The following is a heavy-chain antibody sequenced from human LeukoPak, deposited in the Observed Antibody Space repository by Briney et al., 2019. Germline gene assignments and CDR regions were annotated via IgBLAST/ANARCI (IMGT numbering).Heavy chain of an antibody. CDR2: ISSSSSYI. D-gene: IGHD6-19*01. CDR1: GFTFSSYS. V-gene: IGHV3-21*01. J-gene: IGHJ5*02. Sequence: PGGSLRLSCAASGFTFSSYSMNWVRQAPGKGLEWVSSISSSSSYIYYADSVKGRFTISRDHSKNTLYLQVNSLRAEDTAVYYCARGGYSSGWYSQYNWFDPWGQGTLVTVSS. CDR3: ARGGYSSGWYSQYNWFDP.